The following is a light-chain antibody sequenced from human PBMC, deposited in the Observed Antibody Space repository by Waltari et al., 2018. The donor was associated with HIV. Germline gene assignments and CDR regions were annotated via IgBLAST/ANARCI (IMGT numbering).Light chain of an antibody. CDR3: SSYAGSNWV. J-gene: IGLJ3*02. CDR1: SSDVGGYNS. CDR2: EVS. V-gene: IGLV2-8*01. Sequence: QSVLTQPPSASGSPGQSVTISCTGTSSDVGGYNSVPWYQQHPGKAPKLMIYEVSKRPSGVPDRFSGSKSGNTASLTVSGLQAEDEADYYCSSYAGSNWVFGGGTKLTVL.